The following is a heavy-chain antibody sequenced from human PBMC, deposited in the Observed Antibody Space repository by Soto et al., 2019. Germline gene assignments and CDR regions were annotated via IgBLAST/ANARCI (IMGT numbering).Heavy chain of an antibody. D-gene: IGHD2-2*02. CDR2: ISSSSSYI. CDR3: ARDLRSGYCSSTSCYTSGY. V-gene: IGHV3-21*01. J-gene: IGHJ4*02. Sequence: GGSLRLSCAASGFTFSSYSMNWVRQAPGKGLEWVSSISSSSSYIYYADSVKGRFTISRDNAKNSLYLQMNSLRAEDTAVYYCARDLRSGYCSSTSCYTSGYWGQGTLVTVSS. CDR1: GFTFSSYS.